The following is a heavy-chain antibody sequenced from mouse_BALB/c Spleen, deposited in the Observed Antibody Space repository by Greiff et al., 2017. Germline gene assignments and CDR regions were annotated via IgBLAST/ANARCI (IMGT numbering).Heavy chain of an antibody. D-gene: IGHD2-14*01. Sequence: VQLKESGGGLVQPGGSLKLSCAASGFTFSSYGMSWVRQTPDKRLELVATINSNGGSTYYPDSVKGRFTISRDNAKNTLYLQMSSLKSEDTAMYYCARSVRPMDYWGQGTSVTVSS. J-gene: IGHJ4*01. CDR2: INSNGGST. CDR3: ARSVRPMDY. V-gene: IGHV5-6-3*01. CDR1: GFTFSSYG.